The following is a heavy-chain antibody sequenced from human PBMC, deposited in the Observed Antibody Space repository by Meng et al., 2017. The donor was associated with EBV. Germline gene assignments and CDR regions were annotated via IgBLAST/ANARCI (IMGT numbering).Heavy chain of an antibody. J-gene: IGHJ4*02. CDR3: ARSSPVRFGELSN. CDR1: GGSISSSSYY. CDR2: IYYSGST. D-gene: IGHD3-10*01. Sequence: QLQLQESGPGLVKPSXXLSLTCPVSGGSISSSSYYWGWIRQPPGKGLEWIGSIYYSGSTYYNPSLKSRVTISVDTSKNQFSLKLSSVTAADTAVYYCARSSPVRFGELSNWGQGTLGTVSS. V-gene: IGHV4-39*07.